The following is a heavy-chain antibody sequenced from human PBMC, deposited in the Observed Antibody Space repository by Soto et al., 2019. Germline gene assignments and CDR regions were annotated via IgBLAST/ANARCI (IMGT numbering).Heavy chain of an antibody. D-gene: IGHD2-15*01. CDR3: ARGIATGQLDP. J-gene: IGHJ5*02. CDR2: INPDNGNT. CDR1: GYTFTRYT. V-gene: IGHV1-3*01. Sequence: ASVKVSCKASGYTFTRYTMNWVRQAPGQRLEWMGWINPDNGNTKSSQKFQDRVIITRGTSASTAYMDLSSLRSEDTAVYYCARGIATGQLDPWGQGTMVTVSS.